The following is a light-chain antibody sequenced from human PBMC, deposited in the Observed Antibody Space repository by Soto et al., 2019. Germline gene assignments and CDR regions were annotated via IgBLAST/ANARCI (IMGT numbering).Light chain of an antibody. J-gene: IGKJ5*01. CDR2: GAS. CDR1: QSVRTK. CDR3: QQYNSWPPIT. V-gene: IGKV3-15*01. Sequence: MTQSPDTLYVSPGEGATLSCRASQSVRTKLAWYQQKAGQAPRLLIYGASTRATGIPDRFSGSGSGTEFTLTISSLQSEDFAVYYCQQYNSWPPITFGQGTRLEI.